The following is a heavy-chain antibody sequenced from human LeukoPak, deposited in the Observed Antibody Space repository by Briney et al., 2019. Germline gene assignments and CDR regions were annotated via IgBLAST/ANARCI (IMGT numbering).Heavy chain of an antibody. D-gene: IGHD6-6*01. J-gene: IGHJ6*02. CDR3: ASTVSSSPRYYYYGMDV. CDR2: INHSGST. V-gene: IGHV4-34*01. Sequence: PSETLSLTCAVYGGSFSGYYWSWICQPPGKGLEWIGEINHSGSTNYSPSLKSRVTISVDTSKNQFSLKLSSVTAADTAVYYCASTVSSSPRYYYYGMDVWGQGTTVTVSS. CDR1: GGSFSGYY.